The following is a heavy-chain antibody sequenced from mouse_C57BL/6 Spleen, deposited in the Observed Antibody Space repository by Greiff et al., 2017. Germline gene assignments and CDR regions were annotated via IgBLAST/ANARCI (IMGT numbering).Heavy chain of an antibody. CDR2: ISNLAYSI. CDR3: GGRGGGADYAMDY. V-gene: IGHV5-15*01. Sequence: EVKVVESGGGLVQPGGSLKLSCAASGFTFSDYGMAWVRQAPRQGPEWVGFISNLAYSIYYADTVTGRFTISRANAKNTLYLEMSSLRSEDSAMYYCGGRGGGADYAMDYWGQGTSVTVSS. J-gene: IGHJ4*01. D-gene: IGHD1-1*02. CDR1: GFTFSDYG.